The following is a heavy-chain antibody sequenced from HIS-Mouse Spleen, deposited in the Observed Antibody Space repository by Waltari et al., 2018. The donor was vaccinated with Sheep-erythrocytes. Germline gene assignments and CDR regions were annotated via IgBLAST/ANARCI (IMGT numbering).Heavy chain of an antibody. Sequence: EVQMVESGGGLVKPGGSLRLSCAASGFTFSNAWMGWVRQAPGKGLEWVGRIKSKTDGGTTDYAAPVKGRFTISRDDSKNTLYLQMNSLKTEDTAVYYCTTDLYYDFWSGSKYFDYWGQGTLVTVSS. CDR1: GFTFSNAW. D-gene: IGHD3-3*01. J-gene: IGHJ4*02. CDR2: IKSKTDGGTT. V-gene: IGHV3-15*01. CDR3: TTDLYYDFWSGSKYFDY.